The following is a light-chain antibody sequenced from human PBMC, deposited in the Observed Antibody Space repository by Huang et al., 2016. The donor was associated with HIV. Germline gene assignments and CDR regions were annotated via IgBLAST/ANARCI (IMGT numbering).Light chain of an antibody. J-gene: IGKJ1*01. CDR3: QQTYSTPWT. CDR1: YAIDNY. V-gene: IGKV1-39*01. CDR2: GAS. Sequence: DIQVTQSPSSLSVSVGDRVTITCRTTYAIDNYLNWYQHKPGKAPKLLVYGASNLQSGVPSRFSGSGSGTYFTLSISSLQPEDSATYYCQQTYSTPWTFGQGTKVEIK.